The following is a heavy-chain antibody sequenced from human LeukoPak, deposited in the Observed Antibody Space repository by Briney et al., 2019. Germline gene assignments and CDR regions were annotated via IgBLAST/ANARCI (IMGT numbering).Heavy chain of an antibody. V-gene: IGHV4-39*07. CDR2: IYYSVST. CDR3: AGDSSGYYHQDY. D-gene: IGHD3-22*01. J-gene: IGHJ4*02. Sequence: SETLSLTCTVSGGSISSSSYYWGWVRQPPGKGLEWIGSIYYSVSTYYNPSLKSRVTISIDTSDNQFSLKLSSVTAADTAVYYCAGDSSGYYHQDYWGQGTLVTVSS. CDR1: GGSISSSSYY.